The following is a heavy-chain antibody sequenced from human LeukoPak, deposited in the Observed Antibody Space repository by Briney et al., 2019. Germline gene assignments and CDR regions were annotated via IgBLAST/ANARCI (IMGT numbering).Heavy chain of an antibody. J-gene: IGHJ4*02. CDR1: GFTFSSYS. CDR2: IWYDGSNK. V-gene: IGHV3-33*08. D-gene: IGHD2-2*01. CDR3: ARGGDVVVPAAIQFDY. Sequence: GGSLRLSCAASGFTFSSYSMNWVRQAPGKGLEWVAVIWYDGSNKYYADSVKGRFTISRDNSKNTLYLQMNSLRAEDTAVYYCARGGDVVVPAAIQFDYWGQGTLVTVSS.